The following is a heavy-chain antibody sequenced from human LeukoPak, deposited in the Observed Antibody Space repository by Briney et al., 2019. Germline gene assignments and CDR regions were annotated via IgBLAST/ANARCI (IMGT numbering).Heavy chain of an antibody. J-gene: IGHJ4*02. V-gene: IGHV3-21*04. CDR1: GITFSSYT. CDR2: ISTRSDYI. D-gene: IGHD3-22*01. CDR3: ARGRLGDYDHSGYYDK. Sequence: GGSLTLSCAASGITFSSYTMTWVRLAPGKGLEWVSSISTRSDYIYYADSVKGRFTISRDNAKNSVYLQMNNLRAEDTAVYYCARGRLGDYDHSGYYDKWGQGTLVTVSS.